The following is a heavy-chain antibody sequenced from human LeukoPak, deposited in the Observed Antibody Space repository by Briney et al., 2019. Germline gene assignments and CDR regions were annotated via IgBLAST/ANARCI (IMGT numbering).Heavy chain of an antibody. CDR1: GFTFSSYW. Sequence: GGSLRLSCAASGFTFSSYWVQWVRQAPGKGLVWISRINGDGSSLSYADSVKGRFTISRDNSKNTLYLQMNTLRAEDTAVYYCARDPGGVVYFDYWGQGTLVTVSS. CDR3: ARDPGGVVYFDY. J-gene: IGHJ4*02. V-gene: IGHV3-74*01. D-gene: IGHD2-8*01. CDR2: INGDGSSL.